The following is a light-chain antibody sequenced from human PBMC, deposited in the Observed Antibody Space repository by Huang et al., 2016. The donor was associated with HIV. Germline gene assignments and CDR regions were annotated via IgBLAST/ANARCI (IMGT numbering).Light chain of an antibody. CDR2: DVS. CDR3: QQSYSALIT. Sequence: IQLTQSPTSLSASVGDRVTIACRASQAIWTYLNWLQQKPGRAPKLLMSDVSSLHTGIPSRFIGSGSGTEFTLLIRGLQFDDFATYFCQQSYSALITFGQGTRLEIK. CDR1: QAIWTY. J-gene: IGKJ5*01. V-gene: IGKV1-39*01.